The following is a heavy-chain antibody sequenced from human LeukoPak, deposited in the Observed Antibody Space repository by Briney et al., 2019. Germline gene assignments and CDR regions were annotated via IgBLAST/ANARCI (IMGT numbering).Heavy chain of an antibody. J-gene: IGHJ4*02. Sequence: PSETLSLTFTVSGGSISSGDYYWSWIRQPPGKGLEWIGYIYYSGSTNYNPSLKSRVTISVDTSKNQFSLKLSSVTAADTAVYYCARDGFIGPAGRGAYFDYWGQGTLVTVSS. CDR3: ARDGFIGPAGRGAYFDY. D-gene: IGHD3-16*02. CDR2: IYYSGST. V-gene: IGHV4-61*08. CDR1: GGSISSGDYY.